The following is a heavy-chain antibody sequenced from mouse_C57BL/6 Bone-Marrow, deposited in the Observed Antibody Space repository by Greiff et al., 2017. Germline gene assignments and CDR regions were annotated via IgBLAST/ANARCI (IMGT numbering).Heavy chain of an antibody. CDR1: GFNIKNTY. D-gene: IGHD1-1*01. CDR2: IDPANGNT. CDR3: VSGVYGPFDY. Sequence: EVQLQQSVAELVRPGASVKLSCTASGFNIKNTYMHWVKQRPEQSLEWIGRIDPANGNTKYAPQFQGQATITAATSSNTLYLQHSSLTSEATAIYYCVSGVYGPFDYWGQGTTLTVSS. J-gene: IGHJ2*01. V-gene: IGHV14-3*01.